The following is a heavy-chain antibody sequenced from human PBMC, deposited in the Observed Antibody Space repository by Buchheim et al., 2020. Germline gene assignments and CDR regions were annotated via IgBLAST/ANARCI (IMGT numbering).Heavy chain of an antibody. Sequence: EVQLLESGGGFVQPGGSLRLSCAASGFTFRSYAMSWVRQAPGRGLDWVSVISGSGGTTYYADSVKGRFTISRQHSKNPLYIQMNSLRVEDTALYYCAKDPDPVYCSGGSCYANWGQGT. CDR1: GFTFRSYA. J-gene: IGHJ4*02. CDR2: ISGSGGTT. CDR3: AKDPDPVYCSGGSCYAN. V-gene: IGHV3-23*01. D-gene: IGHD2-15*01.